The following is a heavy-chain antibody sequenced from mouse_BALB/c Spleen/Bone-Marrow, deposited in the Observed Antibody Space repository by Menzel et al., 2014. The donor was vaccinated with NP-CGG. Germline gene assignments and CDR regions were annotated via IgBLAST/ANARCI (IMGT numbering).Heavy chain of an antibody. CDR2: IRLKSNNYPT. CDR1: GFTFSNYW. D-gene: IGHD4-1*01. J-gene: IGHJ3*01. Sequence: EVMLVESGGGLVQPGGSMKLSCVASGFTFSNYWMNWVRQSPEKGLEWVAEIRLKSNNYPTHYAESVKGRFTISRDDSKSSVYLQMNNLRAEDTGIYYCTTGFAYWGQGTLVTVSA. V-gene: IGHV6-6*02. CDR3: TTGFAY.